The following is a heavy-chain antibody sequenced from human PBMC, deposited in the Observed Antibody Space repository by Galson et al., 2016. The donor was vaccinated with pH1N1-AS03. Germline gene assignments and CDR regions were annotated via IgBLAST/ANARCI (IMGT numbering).Heavy chain of an antibody. D-gene: IGHD3/OR15-3a*01. V-gene: IGHV1-2*02. Sequence: WVRQAPGQGLEWMGWINPKSGGTKFDQKFQGRVTMTRDTTINTLYMELSSLRSNDTAIYFCARGYNVWTAFDYWGQGTLVTVSS. CDR3: ARGYNVWTAFDY. J-gene: IGHJ4*02. CDR2: INPKSGGT.